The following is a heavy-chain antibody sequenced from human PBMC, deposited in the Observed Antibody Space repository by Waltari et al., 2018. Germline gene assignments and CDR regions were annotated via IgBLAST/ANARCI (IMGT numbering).Heavy chain of an antibody. Sequence: QVQLQESGPGLVKPSQTLSLTCTVSGGSISSGSYYWSWIRQPAGKGLEWIGRIYTSGRTNYNPSLKSRVTISVDTSKNQFSLKLSSVTAADTAVYYCARESGRWLQPYYFDYWGQGTLVTVSS. D-gene: IGHD1-26*01. V-gene: IGHV4-61*02. J-gene: IGHJ4*02. CDR3: ARESGRWLQPYYFDY. CDR2: IYTSGRT. CDR1: GGSISSGSYY.